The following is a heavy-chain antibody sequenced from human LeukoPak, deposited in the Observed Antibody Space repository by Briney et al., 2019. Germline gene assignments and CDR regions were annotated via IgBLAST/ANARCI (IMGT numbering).Heavy chain of an antibody. D-gene: IGHD2-15*01. CDR3: VRQDCSGGSCYLDY. J-gene: IGHJ4*02. CDR1: RFIFSNYA. Sequence: GRSLRLSCAASRFIFSNYAMDWVRQAPGKGLDWVAVISYHGRDQFYADSVKGRFTISRDSSKDTLYLQMNSLRTEDTAVYYCVRQDCSGGSCYLDYWGQGTLVTVSS. V-gene: IGHV3-30*04. CDR2: ISYHGRDQ.